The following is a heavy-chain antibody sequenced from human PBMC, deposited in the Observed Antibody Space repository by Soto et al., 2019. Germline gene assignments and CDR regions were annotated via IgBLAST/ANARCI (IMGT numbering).Heavy chain of an antibody. CDR2: IYYSGST. J-gene: IGHJ6*02. D-gene: IGHD3-16*01. CDR1: GGSVSSGSYY. CDR3: ARDPDYDLSLGEGNDYGMDV. Sequence: QVQLQESGPGLVKPSETLSLTCTVSGGSVSSGSYYWSWIRQPPGKGLEWIGYIYYSGSTNYNPSPKSRVTKSEDTAKNQFARKLSSVTAADTAVYYCARDPDYDLSLGEGNDYGMDVWGQGTTVTVSS. V-gene: IGHV4-61*01.